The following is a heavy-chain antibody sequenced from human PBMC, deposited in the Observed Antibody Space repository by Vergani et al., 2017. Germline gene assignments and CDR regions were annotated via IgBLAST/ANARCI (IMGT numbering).Heavy chain of an antibody. CDR2: INPNSGGT. J-gene: IGHJ4*02. CDR1: GYTFTGYY. V-gene: IGHV1-2*02. Sequence: QVQLVQSGAEVQKPGASVKVSCKASGYTFTGYYMHWVRQAPGQGLEWMGWINPNSGGTNYAQKFQGRVTMTRDTSISTAYMELSRLRSDDTAVYYCARLGEASSGYYYEYYFDYWGQGTLVTVSS. CDR3: ARLGEASSGYYYEYYFDY. D-gene: IGHD3-22*01.